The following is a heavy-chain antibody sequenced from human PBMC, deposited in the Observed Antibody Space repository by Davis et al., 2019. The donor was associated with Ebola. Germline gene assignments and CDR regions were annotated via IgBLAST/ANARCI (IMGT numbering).Heavy chain of an antibody. CDR2: ISISGSST. D-gene: IGHD2-2*01. J-gene: IGHJ6*02. CDR1: GFTFSSYA. CDR3: AKEVFVFGSTSSYYGMDV. Sequence: GGSLRLSCAASGFTFSSYAMSWVRQAPGKGLEWVSGISISGSSTYYTDSVKGRFTISRDNAKNSLYLQMNSLRAEDTALYYCAKEVFVFGSTSSYYGMDVWGQGTTVTVSS. V-gene: IGHV3-23*01.